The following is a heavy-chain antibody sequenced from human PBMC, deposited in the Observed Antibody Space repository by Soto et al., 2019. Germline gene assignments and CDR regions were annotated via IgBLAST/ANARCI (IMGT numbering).Heavy chain of an antibody. Sequence: GGSLRLSCSVSGFTFSNYAMHWVRQAPGKGLEYVSGITSDGDSTWHADSVKDRFTISRDNSKNTLFLQMSSLRVEDTAIYFCVKGNQLLRYYFEFWGPGALVTVSS. V-gene: IGHV3-64D*06. CDR2: ITSDGDST. CDR1: GFTFSNYA. J-gene: IGHJ4*01. D-gene: IGHD2-15*01. CDR3: VKGNQLLRYYFEF.